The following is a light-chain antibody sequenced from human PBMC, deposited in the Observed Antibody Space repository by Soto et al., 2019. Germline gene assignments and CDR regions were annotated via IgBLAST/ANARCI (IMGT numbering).Light chain of an antibody. Sequence: QPVLTQPASVSGSPGQSITISCTGTSSDVGGYNYVSWYQQHPGKAPKLMIYEVSNRPSGVSTRFSGSKSGNTASLTISGLQAEDEADYYCSSYTISTTLVFGTGTKLTVL. CDR1: SSDVGGYNY. J-gene: IGLJ1*01. CDR3: SSYTISTTLV. CDR2: EVS. V-gene: IGLV2-14*01.